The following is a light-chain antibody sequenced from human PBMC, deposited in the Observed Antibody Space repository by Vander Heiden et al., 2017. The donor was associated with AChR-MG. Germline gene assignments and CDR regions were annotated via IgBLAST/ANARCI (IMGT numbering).Light chain of an antibody. V-gene: IGLV2-23*01. CDR3: CSYAGTNKWV. Sequence: QSALTQPASVSGSPGQSITISCTGSSSDVGSYNLVSWYQQHPGKAPKLIIYEGSKRPSGISNRFSGSKSGNTASLTISGLQAEDEAHYYCCSYAGTNKWVFGGGTKMTVL. CDR1: SSDVGSYNL. CDR2: EGS. J-gene: IGLJ3*02.